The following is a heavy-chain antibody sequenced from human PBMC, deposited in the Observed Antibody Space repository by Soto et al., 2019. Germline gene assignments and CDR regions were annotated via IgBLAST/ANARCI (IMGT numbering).Heavy chain of an antibody. V-gene: IGHV1-18*01. Sequence: QVQLVQSGAEVKKPGASVKVSCKASGYTFTSYGISWVRQAPGQGLEWMGWLSAYNGNTNYAQKLQGRVTMTTDTSTSTAYMELRSMRSDDTAVYYCARWSNDYSNYGGRFDPWGQGTLVTVSS. CDR1: GYTFTSYG. D-gene: IGHD4-4*01. CDR3: ARWSNDYSNYGGRFDP. CDR2: LSAYNGNT. J-gene: IGHJ5*02.